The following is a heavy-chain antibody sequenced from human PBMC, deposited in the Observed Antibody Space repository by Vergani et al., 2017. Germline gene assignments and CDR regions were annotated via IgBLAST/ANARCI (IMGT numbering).Heavy chain of an antibody. CDR1: GYTFTSYG. Sequence: QVQLVQSGAEVKKPGASVKVSCKASGYTFTSYGISWVRQAPGQGLEWMGWISAYNGNTNYAQKLQGRVTMTTDTSTSTAYMELSSLRSDDTAVYYCARPLASHRPHCSGGSCYFDYWGQGTLVTVSS. J-gene: IGHJ4*02. CDR2: ISAYNGNT. D-gene: IGHD2-15*01. V-gene: IGHV1-18*04. CDR3: ARPLASHRPHCSGGSCYFDY.